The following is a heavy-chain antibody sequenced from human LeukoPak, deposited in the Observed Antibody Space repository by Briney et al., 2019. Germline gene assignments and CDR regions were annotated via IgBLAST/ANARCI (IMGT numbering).Heavy chain of an antibody. CDR3: ARDSPRLRQYYFDY. V-gene: IGHV4-31*03. Sequence: SETLSLTCTVSGGSISSGGYYWSWIRQRPGKGLEWIGYIYYSGSTYYNPSLKSRVTISVDTSKNQFSLKLSSVTAADTAVYYCARDSPRLRQYYFDYWGQGTLVTVSS. J-gene: IGHJ4*02. D-gene: IGHD4-17*01. CDR1: GGSISSGGYY. CDR2: IYYSGST.